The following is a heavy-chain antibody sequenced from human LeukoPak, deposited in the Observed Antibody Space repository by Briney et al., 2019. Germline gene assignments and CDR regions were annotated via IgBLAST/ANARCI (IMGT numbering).Heavy chain of an antibody. D-gene: IGHD5-18*01. CDR1: GFTFSSYA. J-gene: IGHJ4*02. Sequence: GGSLRLSCAASGFTFSSYAMHWVRQAPGKGLEYVSAISSNGGSTYYADSVKGRFTISRDNSKNTLYLQMGSLRAEDMAVYYCASVWRALGYTIDYWGQGTQVAVSS. CDR3: ASVWRALGYTIDY. CDR2: ISSNGGST. V-gene: IGHV3-64*02.